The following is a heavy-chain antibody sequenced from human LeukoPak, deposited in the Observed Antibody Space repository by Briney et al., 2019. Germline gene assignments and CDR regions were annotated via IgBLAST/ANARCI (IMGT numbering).Heavy chain of an antibody. Sequence: GGSLRLSCAASGFTVSSDYMSWVRQAPGKGLEWVSVIYSGGRTYHADSVKGRFTIPRDNSKNMVYFQMNSLRVEDTAVYYCARGVSGSQFDYWGQGSLVTVSS. CDR2: IYSGGRT. V-gene: IGHV3-53*01. CDR1: GFTVSSDY. D-gene: IGHD1-26*01. J-gene: IGHJ4*02. CDR3: ARGVSGSQFDY.